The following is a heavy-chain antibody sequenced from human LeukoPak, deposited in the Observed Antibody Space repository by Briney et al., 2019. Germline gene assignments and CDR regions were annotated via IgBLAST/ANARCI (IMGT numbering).Heavy chain of an antibody. V-gene: IGHV3-23*01. Sequence: GGSLRLSCAASGFTFSSYAMSWVRQAPGKGLEWVSAISGSGGSTYYADSVKGRFTISRDNSKNTLYLQMNSLRAEDTAVYYCAKLASGYSSSPGRGCFDPWGQGTLVTVSS. D-gene: IGHD6-13*01. J-gene: IGHJ5*02. CDR3: AKLASGYSSSPGRGCFDP. CDR1: GFTFSSYA. CDR2: ISGSGGST.